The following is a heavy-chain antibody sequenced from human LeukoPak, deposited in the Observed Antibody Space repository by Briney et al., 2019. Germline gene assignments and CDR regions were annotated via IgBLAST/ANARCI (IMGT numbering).Heavy chain of an antibody. J-gene: IGHJ5*02. CDR2: ISAYNGNT. V-gene: IGHV1-18*04. Sequence: SYXISWXGQAPXXGXXWMGWISAYNGNTNYAQKLQGRVTMTTDTSTSTAYMELRSLRSDDTAVYYCARAAPNWFDPWGQGTLVTVSS. D-gene: IGHD6-13*01. CDR3: ARAAPNWFDP. CDR1: SYX.